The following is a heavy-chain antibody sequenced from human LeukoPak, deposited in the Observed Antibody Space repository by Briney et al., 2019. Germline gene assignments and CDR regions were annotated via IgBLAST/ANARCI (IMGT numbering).Heavy chain of an antibody. V-gene: IGHV1-69*04. CDR1: GGTFSSYV. Sequence: SVKVSCKASGGTFSSYVISWVRQAPGQGLEWMGRIIPILGIANYAQKFQGRVTITGDKSTSTAYMELSSLRSEDTAVYYCASPPADYYDSRDYFDYWGQGTLVTVSS. CDR2: IIPILGIA. CDR3: ASPPADYYDSRDYFDY. D-gene: IGHD3-22*01. J-gene: IGHJ4*02.